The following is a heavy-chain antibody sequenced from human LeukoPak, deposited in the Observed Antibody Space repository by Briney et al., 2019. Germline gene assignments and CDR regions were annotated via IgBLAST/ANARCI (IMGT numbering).Heavy chain of an antibody. CDR3: VSFYETY. CDR2: INGDGSWT. V-gene: IGHV3-74*01. CDR1: GNYW. D-gene: IGHD2-2*01. Sequence: PGGSLRLSCAASGNYWMHWVRQAPEKGLVWVSHINGDGSWTTYADSVKGRFTISKDNAKNTVYLQMNNLRAEDTAVYYCVSFYETYWGRGTLVTVSS. J-gene: IGHJ4*02.